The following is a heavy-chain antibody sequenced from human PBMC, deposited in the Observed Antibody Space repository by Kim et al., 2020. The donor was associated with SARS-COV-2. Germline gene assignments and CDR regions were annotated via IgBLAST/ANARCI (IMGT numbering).Heavy chain of an antibody. CDR1: GYTFGSYG. Sequence: ASVKVSCKTSGYTFGSYGISWVRQAPGHGLEWMGWISPYNENTYYTQRLRDRVTFFTDTSTTTAYMELRSLTSDDTAIYYCARQISAWNGIDFWGQGTLVTVSS. CDR3: ARQISAWNGIDF. V-gene: IGHV1-18*01. CDR2: ISPYNENT. J-gene: IGHJ4*02. D-gene: IGHD1-1*01.